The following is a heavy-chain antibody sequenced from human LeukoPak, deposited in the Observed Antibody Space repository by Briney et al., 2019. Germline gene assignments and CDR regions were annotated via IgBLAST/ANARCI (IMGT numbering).Heavy chain of an antibody. CDR1: GYTFTSYY. J-gene: IGHJ4*02. D-gene: IGHD3-10*01. CDR3: ARVKVRGVIIPLYYFDY. CDR2: VNPSGGST. V-gene: IGHV1-46*01. Sequence: ASVKVSCKASGYTFTSYYMHWVRQAHGQGLELMGIVNPSGGSTSYAQKFQGRVTMTRDTSTSTVYMELSSLRSEDTAVYYCARVKVRGVIIPLYYFDYWGQGTLVTVSS.